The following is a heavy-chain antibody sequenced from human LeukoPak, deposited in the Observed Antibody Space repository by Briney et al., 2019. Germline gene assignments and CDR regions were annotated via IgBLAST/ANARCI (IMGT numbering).Heavy chain of an antibody. D-gene: IGHD3-3*01. CDR1: GGSISSGDYY. V-gene: IGHV4-30-4*08. CDR3: ARSGGPRLRFLVEYYFDY. CDR2: IYYSGST. J-gene: IGHJ4*02. Sequence: PSQTLSLTCTVSGGSISSGDYYWSWIRQPPGKGLEWIGYIYYSGSTNYNPSLKSRVTISVDTSKNQFSLKLSSVTAADTAVYYCARSGGPRLRFLVEYYFDYWGQGTLVTVSS.